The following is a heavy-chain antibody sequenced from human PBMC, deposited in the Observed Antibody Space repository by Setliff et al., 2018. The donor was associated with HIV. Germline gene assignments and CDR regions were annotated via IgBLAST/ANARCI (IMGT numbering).Heavy chain of an antibody. CDR2: MNPKSGNT. Sequence: ASVKVSCKASGYTFSIYDINWVRQATGQGLQWMGWMNPKSGNTGYARKFQGRVSMTRNTSISTAYMEPSSLISEDTAVYYCARGRDGYKPEPFDSWGQGTLVTVSS. CDR1: GYTFSIYD. J-gene: IGHJ4*02. D-gene: IGHD5-12*01. V-gene: IGHV1-8*02. CDR3: ARGRDGYKPEPFDS.